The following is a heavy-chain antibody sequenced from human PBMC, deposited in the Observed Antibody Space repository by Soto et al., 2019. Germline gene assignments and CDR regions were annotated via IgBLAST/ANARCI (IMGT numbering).Heavy chain of an antibody. Sequence: SVKVSCKASGYTFTSYGISWVRQAPGQGLEWMGWISAYNGNTNYAQKLQGRVTMTTDTSTSTAYMELRSLRSDDTAVYYCARVKLGDYDFWSGYPYYFDYWGQGTLGTVPQ. D-gene: IGHD3-3*01. J-gene: IGHJ4*02. CDR2: ISAYNGNT. CDR1: GYTFTSYG. V-gene: IGHV1-18*01. CDR3: ARVKLGDYDFWSGYPYYFDY.